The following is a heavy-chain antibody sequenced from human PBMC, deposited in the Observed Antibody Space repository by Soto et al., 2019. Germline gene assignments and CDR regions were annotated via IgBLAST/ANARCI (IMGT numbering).Heavy chain of an antibody. J-gene: IGHJ5*02. D-gene: IGHD6-13*01. CDR3: ARHQSHSSSYVDP. Sequence: SETLSLTCAVSGGSISSGGYSWSWIRQPPGKGLEWIGYFSHSGSTYYNPSLKSRVTISVDRSKNQFSLKLSSVTAADTAVYYCARHQSHSSSYVDPWGQGTLVTVSS. CDR2: FSHSGST. CDR1: GGSISSGGYS. V-gene: IGHV4-30-2*01.